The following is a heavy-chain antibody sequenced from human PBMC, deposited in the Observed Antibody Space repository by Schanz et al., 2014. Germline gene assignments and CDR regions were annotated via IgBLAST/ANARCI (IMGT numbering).Heavy chain of an antibody. D-gene: IGHD2-15*01. CDR3: AKGMGYCSGGTCYDYYYYGLDV. CDR1: GFTLSSYA. CDR2: ISHSGGSK. Sequence: VQLLESGGGLVQPGGSLRLSCAAYGFTLSSYAMHWVRQAPGKGLEWVSSISHSGGSKYYADSVKGRFTISRDNSENTLYLQMNSLSADDTAVFYCAKGMGYCSGGTCYDYYYYGLDVWGQGTTVTVSS. J-gene: IGHJ6*02. V-gene: IGHV3-23*01.